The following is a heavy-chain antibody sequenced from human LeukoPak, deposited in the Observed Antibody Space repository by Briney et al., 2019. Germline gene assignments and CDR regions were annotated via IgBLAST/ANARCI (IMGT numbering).Heavy chain of an antibody. CDR3: ASQYCSGGSCYLDY. Sequence: VKPSETLSLTCTVSGGSISSYYWSWIRQPPGKGLEWIGYIYYSGSTNYNPSLKSRVTISVDTSKNRFSLKLSSVTAADTAVYYCASQYCSGGSCYLDYWGQGTLVTVSS. CDR1: GGSISSYY. CDR2: IYYSGST. V-gene: IGHV4-59*08. D-gene: IGHD2-15*01. J-gene: IGHJ4*02.